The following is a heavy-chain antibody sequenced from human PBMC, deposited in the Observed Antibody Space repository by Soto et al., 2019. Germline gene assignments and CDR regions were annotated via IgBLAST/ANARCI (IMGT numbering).Heavy chain of an antibody. D-gene: IGHD5-18*01. CDR1: GGSFSGYY. Sequence: PSETLSLTCAVYGGSFSGYYWSCIRHPPGKGLEWIGEINHSGSTNYNPSLKSRVTISVDTSKNQFSLKLSSVTAADTAVYYCARSRIKLWSKGTYFEYWGQGTLVTVS. CDR2: INHSGST. CDR3: ARSRIKLWSKGTYFEY. J-gene: IGHJ4*02. V-gene: IGHV4-34*01.